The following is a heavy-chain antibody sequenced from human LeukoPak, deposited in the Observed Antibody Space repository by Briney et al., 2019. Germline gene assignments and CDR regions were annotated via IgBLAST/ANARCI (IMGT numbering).Heavy chain of an antibody. CDR1: GFTFSTYD. J-gene: IGHJ4*02. CDR3: ATDCSSSSCLQTDY. Sequence: GGSLRLSCAASGFTFSTYDMIWVRQAPGKGLEWVSYISSTSTNKYHADSVEDRFTISRDNAKNSLYLQMNSLRAEDTAVYYCATDCSSSSCLQTDYWGQGTLVTVSS. D-gene: IGHD2-2*01. V-gene: IGHV3-48*03. CDR2: ISSTSTNK.